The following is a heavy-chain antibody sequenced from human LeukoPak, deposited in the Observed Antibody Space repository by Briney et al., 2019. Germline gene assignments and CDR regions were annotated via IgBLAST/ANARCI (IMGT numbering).Heavy chain of an antibody. Sequence: GGSLRLSCAASGFTFSSYSMNWVRQAPGKGLEWVSVIYSGGSTYYADSVKGRFTISRDNSKNTLYLQMNSLRAEDTAVYYCARGTYYYGSGPHYGMDVWGKGTTVTISS. CDR3: ARGTYYYGSGPHYGMDV. CDR1: GFTFSSYS. V-gene: IGHV3-53*01. J-gene: IGHJ6*04. D-gene: IGHD3-10*01. CDR2: IYSGGST.